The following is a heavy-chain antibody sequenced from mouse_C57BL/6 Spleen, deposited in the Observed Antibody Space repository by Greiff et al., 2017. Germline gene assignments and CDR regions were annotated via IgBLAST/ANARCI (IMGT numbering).Heavy chain of an antibody. CDR2: IRNKANGYTT. CDR1: GFTFTDYY. V-gene: IGHV7-3*01. D-gene: IGHD6-1*01. J-gene: IGHJ2*01. Sequence: DVMLVESGGGLVQPGGSLSLSCAASGFTFTDYYMSWVRQPPGKALEWMGFIRNKANGYTTEYSVSVKGRFTISRDNFQSILYLQMNALRAEDSATYYCARTIPAANFFDYWGQGTTLTVSS. CDR3: ARTIPAANFFDY.